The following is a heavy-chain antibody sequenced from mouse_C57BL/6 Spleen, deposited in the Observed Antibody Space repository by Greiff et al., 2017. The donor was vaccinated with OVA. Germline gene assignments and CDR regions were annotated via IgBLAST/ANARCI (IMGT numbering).Heavy chain of an antibody. Sequence: QVQLQQSGPELVKPGASVKISCKASGYAFSSSWMNWVKQRPGKGLEWIGRIYPGDGDTNYNGKFKGKATLTADKSSSTAYMQLSSLTSEDSAVYFCARFDYYGSSYNAMDYWGQGTSVTVSS. J-gene: IGHJ4*01. CDR1: GYAFSSSW. D-gene: IGHD1-1*01. V-gene: IGHV1-82*01. CDR3: ARFDYYGSSYNAMDY. CDR2: IYPGDGDT.